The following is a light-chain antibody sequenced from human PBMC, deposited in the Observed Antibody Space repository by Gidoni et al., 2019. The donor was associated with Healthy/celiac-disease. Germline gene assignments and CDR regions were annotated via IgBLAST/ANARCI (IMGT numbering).Light chain of an antibody. Sequence: AIWMTQYPSLLSASTGDRVTISCRMSQGIRSYLAWYQQKPGKAPELLIYAASTLQSGVPSRFSGSGSGTEFTLTISCLQSEDFATYYCQQYDSFPYTFGQGTKLEIK. CDR2: AAS. J-gene: IGKJ2*01. CDR3: QQYDSFPYT. V-gene: IGKV1D-8*02. CDR1: QGIRSY.